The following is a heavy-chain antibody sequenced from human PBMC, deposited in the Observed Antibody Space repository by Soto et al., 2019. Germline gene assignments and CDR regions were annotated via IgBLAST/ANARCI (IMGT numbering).Heavy chain of an antibody. J-gene: IGHJ6*02. CDR1: GYTFTGYY. CDR3: ARWGEILTDLDGWGMDV. D-gene: IGHD3-9*01. Sequence: QVQLVQSGAEVKKPGASVKVSCKASGYTFTGYYMHWVRQAPGQGLEWMGWINPNSGGTNYAQKFQGWVTLTRDTSISTAYMELSRLRSDDTNVYYCARWGEILTDLDGWGMDVWGQGTTVTVSS. CDR2: INPNSGGT. V-gene: IGHV1-2*04.